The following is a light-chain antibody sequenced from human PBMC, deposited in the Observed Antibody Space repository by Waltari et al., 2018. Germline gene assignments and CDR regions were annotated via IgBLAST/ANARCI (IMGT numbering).Light chain of an antibody. J-gene: IGLJ3*02. CDR3: STWDDTLSGPV. CDR2: RNN. V-gene: IGLV1-47*01. CDR1: SSNIGSNY. Sequence: QSVLTQPPSASGTPGQTVTISCSGSSSNIGSNYVYWYQQFPGTAPKPPIYRNNPQPSRVPGRIYGAKTGNASSLGISGLRSEDESDYYCSTWDDTLSGPVFGGGTKLTVL.